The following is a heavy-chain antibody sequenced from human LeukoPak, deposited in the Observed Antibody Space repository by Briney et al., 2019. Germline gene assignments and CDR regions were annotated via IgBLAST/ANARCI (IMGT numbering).Heavy chain of an antibody. CDR2: INHSGST. D-gene: IGHD2-15*01. Sequence: SETLSLTCAVYGGSFSGYYWSWIRQPPGKGLEWIGEINHSGSTNYNPSLKSRVTISVDTSKNQFSLKLSSVTAADTAVYYCATTSDQVVADPFDYWGQGTLVTVSS. V-gene: IGHV4-34*01. J-gene: IGHJ4*02. CDR3: ATTSDQVVADPFDY. CDR1: GGSFSGYY.